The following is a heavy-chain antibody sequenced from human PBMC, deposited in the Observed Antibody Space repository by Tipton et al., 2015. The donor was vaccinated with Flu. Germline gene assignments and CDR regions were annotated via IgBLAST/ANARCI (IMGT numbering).Heavy chain of an antibody. CDR2: AYYSGST. V-gene: IGHV4-61*01. CDR3: ARDVYTGFCSDGTCYNSSYYGMDV. J-gene: IGHJ6*02. D-gene: IGHD2-15*01. Sequence: TLSLTCTVSGDPITSGSYFWSWIRQPPGKGLEWIGYAYYSGSTNYNPSLKSRATISVDTSKNQFSLKLSSVTAADTAVYYCARDVYTGFCSDGTCYNSSYYGMDVWGQGTTVTVSS. CDR1: GDPITSGSYF.